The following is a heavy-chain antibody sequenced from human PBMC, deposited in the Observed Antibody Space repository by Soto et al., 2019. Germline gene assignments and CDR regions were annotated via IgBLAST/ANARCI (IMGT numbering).Heavy chain of an antibody. V-gene: IGHV1-69*01. D-gene: IGHD2-2*01. Sequence: QVQLVQSGAEVKKPGSSVKVSCKASGGTFSSYAISWVRQAPGQGLEWMGGITPIFGTANYAQKFQGRVTITADESTSTAYMELSSLRSEDTAVYYCAKGGGCSSTSCYPIYYYYGMDVWGQGTTVTVSS. CDR2: ITPIFGTA. CDR3: AKGGGCSSTSCYPIYYYYGMDV. J-gene: IGHJ6*02. CDR1: GGTFSSYA.